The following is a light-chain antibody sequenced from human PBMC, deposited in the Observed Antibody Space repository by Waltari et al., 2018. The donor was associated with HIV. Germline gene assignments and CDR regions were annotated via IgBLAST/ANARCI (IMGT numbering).Light chain of an antibody. CDR1: NFNIGRNL. Sequence: QSVLTQPPSASGTPGQRVTISCSGSNFNIGRNLVYWYQQFPGSAPKLLLSTNSQRPSGGPDRFSGSKSGTSASLAISGLRSEDEADDYCAVWDDSLTGRVFGGGTKLTVL. J-gene: IGLJ3*02. CDR3: AVWDDSLTGRV. V-gene: IGLV1-47*01. CDR2: TNS.